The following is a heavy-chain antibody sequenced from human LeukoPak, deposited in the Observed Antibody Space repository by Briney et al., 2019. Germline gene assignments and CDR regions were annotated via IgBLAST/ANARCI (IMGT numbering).Heavy chain of an antibody. CDR1: GYTFTGYY. V-gene: IGHV1-2*07. CDR2: INPNSGGT. D-gene: IGHD3-3*02. J-gene: IGHJ5*02. CDR3: ARVAIFGVVKWFDP. Sequence: ASVKVSCKASGYTFTGYYMHWVRQAPGQGLEWMGWINPNSGGTNYAHKVQGRVTMTRETSISTAYMELSRLRSDDTAVYYCARVAIFGVVKWFDPWGQEPWSPSPQ.